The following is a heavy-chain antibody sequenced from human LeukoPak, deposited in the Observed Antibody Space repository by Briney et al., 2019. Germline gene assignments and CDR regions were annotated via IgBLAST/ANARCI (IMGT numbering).Heavy chain of an antibody. V-gene: IGHV1-18*01. D-gene: IGHD6-19*01. Sequence: GASVKVSCKASGYTFTSYGISWVRQAPGQGLEWMGWISAYNGNTNYAQKLQGRVTMTTDTSTSTAYMELRSLRSDGTAVYYCAREGSEVAGRDYFDYWGQGTLVTVSS. CDR2: ISAYNGNT. J-gene: IGHJ4*02. CDR1: GYTFTSYG. CDR3: AREGSEVAGRDYFDY.